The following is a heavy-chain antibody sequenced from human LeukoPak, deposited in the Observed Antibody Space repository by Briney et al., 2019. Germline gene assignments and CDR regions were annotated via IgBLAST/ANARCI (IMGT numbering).Heavy chain of an antibody. CDR3: AREGIFIWVGEDPGFDN. J-gene: IGHJ4*02. CDR1: GGTFSSYP. CDR2: INPKSGGT. V-gene: IGHV1-2*02. Sequence: ASVKVSCKASGGTFSSYPISWVQQAPGQGLEWMGWINPKSGGTSYAQKFQGRVTMTRDTSMSTAYMQLSSLRSDDTAVYYCAREGIFIWVGEDPGFDNWGQGTLVTVSS. D-gene: IGHD3-10*01.